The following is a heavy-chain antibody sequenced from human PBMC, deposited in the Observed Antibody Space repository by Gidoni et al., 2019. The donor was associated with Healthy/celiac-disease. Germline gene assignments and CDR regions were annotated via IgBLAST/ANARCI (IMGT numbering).Heavy chain of an antibody. J-gene: IGHJ4*02. CDR2: INHSGST. CDR1: GGSLSGYY. Sequence: QVQLQQWGAGLVKPAETLSLTCAVYGGSLSGYYWSWIRQPPGEGLEWIGEINHSGSTNYNPSLKSRVTISVDTSKNQFSLKLSSVTAADTAVYYCAGQSRRGYYFDYWGQGTLVTVSS. CDR3: AGQSRRGYYFDY. V-gene: IGHV4-34*01. D-gene: IGHD3-10*01.